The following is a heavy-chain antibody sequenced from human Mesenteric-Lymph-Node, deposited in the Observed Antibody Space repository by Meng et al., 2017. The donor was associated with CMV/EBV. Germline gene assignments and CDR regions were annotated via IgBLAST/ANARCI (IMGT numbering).Heavy chain of an antibody. D-gene: IGHD2-2*01. CDR3: ARGSYCSSTSCSFDY. V-gene: IGHV1-46*01. CDR2: INPSGGST. J-gene: IGHJ4*02. CDR1: GYIFTTHY. Sequence: SGYIFTTHYMHWVRQAPGQGLEWMGIINPSGGSTSYAQKFQGRVTMTRDTSTSTVYMELSSLRSEDTAVYYCARGSYCSSTSCSFDYWGQGTLVTVSS.